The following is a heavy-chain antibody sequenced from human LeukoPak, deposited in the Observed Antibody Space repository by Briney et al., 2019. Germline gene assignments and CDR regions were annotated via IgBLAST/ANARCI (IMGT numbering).Heavy chain of an antibody. J-gene: IGHJ6*04. D-gene: IGHD3-10*01. V-gene: IGHV3-30*04. CDR2: ISYDGSNK. Sequence: GRSLRLSCAASGFTFSSYAMHWVRQAPGKGLEWVAVISYDGSNKYYADSVKGRFTISRDNSKNTLYLQMNSLRAEDTAVYYCARVRITMVRGIMDVWGKGTTVTISS. CDR3: ARVRITMVRGIMDV. CDR1: GFTFSSYA.